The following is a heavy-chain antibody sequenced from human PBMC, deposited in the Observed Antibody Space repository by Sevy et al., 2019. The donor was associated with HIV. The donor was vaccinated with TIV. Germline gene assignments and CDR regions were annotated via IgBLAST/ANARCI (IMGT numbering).Heavy chain of an antibody. Sequence: GGSMRLSCAASGLSVSRNYLSWVRQAPGKGLEWVSVIYAGGSTYYADSVKGRFTATRDKAKNTLYYQMNSLSAEDTAVYYCASQLGIGAFDIWGQGTMVTVSS. V-gene: IGHV3-53*01. D-gene: IGHD7-27*01. CDR3: ASQLGIGAFDI. J-gene: IGHJ3*02. CDR1: GLSVSRNY. CDR2: IYAGGST.